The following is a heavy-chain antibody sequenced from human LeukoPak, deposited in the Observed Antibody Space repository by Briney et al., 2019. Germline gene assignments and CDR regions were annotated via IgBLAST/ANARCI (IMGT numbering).Heavy chain of an antibody. D-gene: IGHD4/OR15-4a*01. CDR2: ISSGGTT. CDR3: ARKGVLHAFDI. Sequence: PGGSLRLSCAASGFTFSDYYMSWIRQAPGKGLEWVSAISSGGTTYYADSVKGRFTISRDNSKNTLYLQMNSLRAEDTAVFYCARKGVLHAFDIWGQGTMVTVYS. V-gene: IGHV3-23*01. CDR1: GFTFSDYY. J-gene: IGHJ3*02.